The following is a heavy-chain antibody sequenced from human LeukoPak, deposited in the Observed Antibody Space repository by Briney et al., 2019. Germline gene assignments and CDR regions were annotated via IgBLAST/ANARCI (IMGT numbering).Heavy chain of an antibody. CDR1: GFTFSSYW. J-gene: IGHJ4*02. CDR3: ARDEGPVDY. Sequence: GGSLRLSCAASGFTFSSYWMHWVRQAPGKGLVWVSCINSDGSTTNYADSVKGRFTISRDNAKNTVYLQMNSLRAEDTAVYYCARDEGPVDYWGQGTLVTVSS. CDR2: INSDGSTT. V-gene: IGHV3-74*01.